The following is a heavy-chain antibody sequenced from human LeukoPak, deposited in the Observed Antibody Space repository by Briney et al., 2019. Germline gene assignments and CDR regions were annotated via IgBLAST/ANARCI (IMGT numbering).Heavy chain of an antibody. J-gene: IGHJ4*02. CDR2: ISYDGSNK. CDR1: GFTFSSYA. D-gene: IGHD1-26*01. CDR3: ARGGSYLSPLGYFDY. V-gene: IGHV3-30-3*01. Sequence: GGSLRLSCAASGFTFSSYAMHWVRLAPGKGLEWVAVISYDGSNKYYADSVKGRFTISRDNSKNTLYLQMNSLRAEDTAVYYCARGGSYLSPLGYFDYWGQGTLVTVSS.